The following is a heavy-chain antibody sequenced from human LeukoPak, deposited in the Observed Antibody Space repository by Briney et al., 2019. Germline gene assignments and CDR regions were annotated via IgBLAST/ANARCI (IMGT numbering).Heavy chain of an antibody. V-gene: IGHV3-33*01. D-gene: IGHD3-22*01. J-gene: IGHJ4*02. CDR3: ARTYYYDSSGYFPLPPGY. CDR1: GFTFSSYG. Sequence: GGSLRLSCAASGFTFSSYGMHWVRQAPGKGLEWVAVIWYDGGNKYYADSVKGRFTISRDNSKNTLYLQVNSLRAEDTAVYYCARTYYYDSSGYFPLPPGYWGQGTLVTVSS. CDR2: IWYDGGNK.